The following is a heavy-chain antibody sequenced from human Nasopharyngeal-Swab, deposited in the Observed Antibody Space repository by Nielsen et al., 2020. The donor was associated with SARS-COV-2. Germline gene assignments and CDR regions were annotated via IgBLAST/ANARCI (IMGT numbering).Heavy chain of an antibody. CDR2: ISEDGSIT. D-gene: IGHD2-2*01. J-gene: IGHJ4*02. CDR3: ASQLGHPDS. CDR1: GFTLSIHW. Sequence: GGSLTLSCVASGFTLSIHWMHWVRHAPGKGLVWVSRISEDGSITTYADSVKGRFTISRDNAKNTLFLQMHSLRADDTAIYYCASQLGHPDSWGQGTLVTVSS. V-gene: IGHV3-74*01.